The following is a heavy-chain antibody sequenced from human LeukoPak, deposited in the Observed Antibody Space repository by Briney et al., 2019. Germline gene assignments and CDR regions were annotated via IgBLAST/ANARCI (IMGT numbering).Heavy chain of an antibody. V-gene: IGHV4-4*02. CDR1: GGSISSSNW. D-gene: IGHD3-9*01. CDR3: ASLRYFDRYAFDI. CDR2: IYHSGST. Sequence: TSETLSLTCAVSGGSISSSNWWSWVRQPPGKGLEWIGEIYHSGSTYYNPSLKSRVTISVDTSKNQFSLKLSSVTAADTAVYYCASLRYFDRYAFDIWGQGTMVTVSS. J-gene: IGHJ3*02.